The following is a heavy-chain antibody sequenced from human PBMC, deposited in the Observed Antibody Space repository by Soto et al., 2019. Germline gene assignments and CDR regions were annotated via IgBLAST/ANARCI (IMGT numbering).Heavy chain of an antibody. J-gene: IGHJ4*02. CDR3: AKGSIAVAGYHHCFDY. CDR1: GGSISSYY. D-gene: IGHD6-19*01. V-gene: IGHV4-59*08. Sequence: PSETLSLTCTVSGGSISSYYWSWIRQPPGKGLEWIGYIYYSGSTNYNPSLKSRVTISVDTSKNQFSLKLSSVTAADTAVYYCAKGSIAVAGYHHCFDYRGQGTLVTVSS. CDR2: IYYSGST.